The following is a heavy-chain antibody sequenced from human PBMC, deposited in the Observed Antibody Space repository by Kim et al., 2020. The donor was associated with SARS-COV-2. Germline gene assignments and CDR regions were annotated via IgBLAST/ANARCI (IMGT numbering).Heavy chain of an antibody. CDR3: ARERGDGYNYYFDY. Sequence: SETLSLTCTVSGVSVSSGSYYWSWIRQPPGKGLEWIGYIYYSGSTNYNPSLKSRVTISVDTSKNQFSLKLSSVTAADTAVYYCARERGDGYNYYFDYWGQGTLVTVSS. V-gene: IGHV4-61*01. CDR2: IYYSGST. D-gene: IGHD5-12*01. CDR1: GVSVSSGSYY. J-gene: IGHJ4*02.